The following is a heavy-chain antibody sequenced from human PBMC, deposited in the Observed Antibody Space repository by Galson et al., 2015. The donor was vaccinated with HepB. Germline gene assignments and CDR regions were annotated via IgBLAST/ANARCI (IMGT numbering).Heavy chain of an antibody. CDR2: INPSGGYT. V-gene: IGHV1-46*03. Sequence: SVKVSCKASGFTYSSYYMHWVRQAPGQGLEWMGIINPSGGYTAYAQKFQGRVTMTRDTSASTIYMELRSLRSDDTAIYFCARDPSASGWSRHFDYWGQGTLVTVSS. CDR3: ARDPSASGWSRHFDY. D-gene: IGHD6-19*01. CDR1: GFTYSSYY. J-gene: IGHJ4*02.